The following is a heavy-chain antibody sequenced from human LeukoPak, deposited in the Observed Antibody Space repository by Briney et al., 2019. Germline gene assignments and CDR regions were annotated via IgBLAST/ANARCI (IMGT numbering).Heavy chain of an antibody. V-gene: IGHV4-59*01. CDR3: ARDGYTSAWSRFDH. CDR1: GGSISSYF. D-gene: IGHD6-19*01. CDR2: ISYSGST. Sequence: PSETLSLTCTVSGGSISSYFWSWIRQPPGKGLDWIGYISYSGSTNYSPSRKSRVTISVDTSKNHFSLKLSSVTAADTAVYYCARDGYTSAWSRFDHWGQGALVTVSS. J-gene: IGHJ4*02.